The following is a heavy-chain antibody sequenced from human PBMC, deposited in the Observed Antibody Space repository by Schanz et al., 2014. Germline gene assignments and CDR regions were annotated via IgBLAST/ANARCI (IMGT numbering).Heavy chain of an antibody. CDR2: INSDGTTT. CDR3: AYYDVLTGFDY. Sequence: EVQLVESGGGLVQPGGSLRLSCAASGFTFSTYWMHWVRQAPGKGLVWVSHINSDGTTTTYADSVKGRFTISRDNAENTLYLQMKSLRAEDTAVYYCAYYDVLTGFDYWGQGTQVTVSP. J-gene: IGHJ4*02. CDR1: GFTFSTYW. V-gene: IGHV3-74*01. D-gene: IGHD3-9*01.